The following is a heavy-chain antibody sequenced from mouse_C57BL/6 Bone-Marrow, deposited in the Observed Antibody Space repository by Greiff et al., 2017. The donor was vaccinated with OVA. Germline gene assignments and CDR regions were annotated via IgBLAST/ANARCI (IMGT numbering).Heavy chain of an antibody. CDR2: IDPENGDT. CDR1: GFNIKDDY. V-gene: IGHV14-4*01. CDR3: TVTTVFDY. D-gene: IGHD1-1*01. Sequence: VQLQQSGAELVRPGASVKLSCTASGFNIKDDYMHWVKQRHEQGLEWIGWIDPENGDTEYASKFQGKATITADTSSNTAYLQLSSLTSEDTAVYYCTVTTVFDYWGQGTTLTVSS. J-gene: IGHJ2*01.